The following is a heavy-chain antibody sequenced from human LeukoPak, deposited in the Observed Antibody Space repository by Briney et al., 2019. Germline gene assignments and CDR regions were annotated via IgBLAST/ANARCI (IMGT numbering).Heavy chain of an antibody. CDR3: AKEGSRVTMVRGPKGDWFDP. V-gene: IGHV3-30*04. J-gene: IGHJ5*02. CDR1: GFTFSSYA. Sequence: PGRSLRLSCAASGFTFSSYAMHWVRQAPGKGLEWVAVISYDGSNKYYADSVKGRFTISRDNSKNTLYLQMNSLRAEDTAVYYCAKEGSRVTMVRGPKGDWFDPWGQGTLVTVSS. D-gene: IGHD3-10*01. CDR2: ISYDGSNK.